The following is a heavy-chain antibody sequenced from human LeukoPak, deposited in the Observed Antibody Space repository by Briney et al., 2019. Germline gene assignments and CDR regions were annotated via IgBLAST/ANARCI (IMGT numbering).Heavy chain of an antibody. CDR1: GYTFSMYN. V-gene: IGHV1-46*01. D-gene: IGHD3-16*01. Sequence: ASVKVSCKASGYTFSMYNMHWVRQAPGQGLEWMGIINPSGGTSYAQKLQGRITMTRDTSTSTLYMELSSLRSEDTAVYYCARHDYVWGVAGDYWGQGTLVTVSS. J-gene: IGHJ4*02. CDR2: INPSGGT. CDR3: ARHDYVWGVAGDY.